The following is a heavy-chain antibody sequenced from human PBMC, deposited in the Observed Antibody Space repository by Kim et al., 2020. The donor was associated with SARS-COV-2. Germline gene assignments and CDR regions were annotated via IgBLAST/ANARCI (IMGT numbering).Heavy chain of an antibody. CDR2: IYYSGST. Sequence: SETLSLTCTVSGGSISSSSYYWGWIRQPPGKGLEWIGSIYYSGSTYYNPSLKSRVTISVDTSKNQFSLKLSSVTAADTAVYYCARVSGFPYYFDYWGQGTLVTVSS. CDR1: GGSISSSSYY. CDR3: ARVSGFPYYFDY. V-gene: IGHV4-39*07. J-gene: IGHJ4*02. D-gene: IGHD5-12*01.